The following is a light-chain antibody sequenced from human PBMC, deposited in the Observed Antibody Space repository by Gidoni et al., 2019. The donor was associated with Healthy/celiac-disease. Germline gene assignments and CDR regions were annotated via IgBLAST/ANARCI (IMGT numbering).Light chain of an antibody. Sequence: DIQITQSPSSLSASVGDRVTITCRASKSISSYLNWYQQKPGKAPKLLIYAASSLQSGVPSRFSGSGSGTDFTLTISSLQPEDFATYYCQQSYSTLLTFGGGTKVEIK. CDR1: KSISSY. CDR2: AAS. CDR3: QQSYSTLLT. V-gene: IGKV1-39*01. J-gene: IGKJ4*01.